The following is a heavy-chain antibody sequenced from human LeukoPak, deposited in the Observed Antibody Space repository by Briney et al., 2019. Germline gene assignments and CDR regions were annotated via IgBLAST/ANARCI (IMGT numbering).Heavy chain of an antibody. CDR1: GFTFSSYA. V-gene: IGHV3-23*01. D-gene: IGHD4-11*01. J-gene: IGHJ4*02. CDR3: AKDLYSNYGPADY. CDR2: INGGGVNT. Sequence: GGSLRLSCAASGFTFSSYAMSWVRQAPGKGLEWVSTINGGGVNTHYADSVGGRFTISRDNSKNTLFLQMNSLRGEDTAVYYCAKDLYSNYGPADYWGQGNLVTVSS.